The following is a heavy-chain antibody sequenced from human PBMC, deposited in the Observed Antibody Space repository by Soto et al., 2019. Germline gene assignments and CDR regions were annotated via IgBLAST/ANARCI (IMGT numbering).Heavy chain of an antibody. Sequence: EVQLVQSGAEVKKPGESLRISCKGSGYSFTSYWISWVRQMPGKGLEWMGRIDPSDSYTNYSPSFQGHVTISADKSISTAYLQWSSLKASDTAMYYCASEWELLLLGGKGGMDVWGQGTTVTVSS. D-gene: IGHD1-26*01. J-gene: IGHJ6*02. V-gene: IGHV5-10-1*03. CDR3: ASEWELLLLGGKGGMDV. CDR2: IDPSDSYT. CDR1: GYSFTSYW.